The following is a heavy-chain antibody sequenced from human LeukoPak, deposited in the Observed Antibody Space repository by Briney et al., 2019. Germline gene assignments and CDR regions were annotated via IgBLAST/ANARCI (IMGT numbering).Heavy chain of an antibody. V-gene: IGHV1-46*01. Sequence: ASVKVSCKASGYTFTSYYMHWVRQAPGHGLEWMAIVNPSGGSTSYAQKFQGRVTMTRDMSTSTVYMELSRLRSDDTAVYYCARQYCSGGSCPDYFDYWGQGTLVTVSS. CDR3: ARQYCSGGSCPDYFDY. CDR1: GYTFTSYY. D-gene: IGHD2-15*01. J-gene: IGHJ4*02. CDR2: VNPSGGST.